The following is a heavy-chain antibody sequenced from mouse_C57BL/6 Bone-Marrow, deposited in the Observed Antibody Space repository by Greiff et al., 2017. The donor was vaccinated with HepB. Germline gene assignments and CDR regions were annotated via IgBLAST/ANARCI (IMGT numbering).Heavy chain of an antibody. CDR2: IRSKSNNYAT. J-gene: IGHJ4*01. CDR3: VRLGGRFHYYAMDY. CDR1: GFSFNTYA. D-gene: IGHD1-1*02. Sequence: GGGLVQPKGSLKLSCAASGFSFNTYAMNWVRQAPGKGLEWVARIRSKSNNYATYYADSVKDRFTISRDDSESMLYLQMNNLKTEDTAMYYCVRLGGRFHYYAMDYWGQGTSVTVSS. V-gene: IGHV10-1*01.